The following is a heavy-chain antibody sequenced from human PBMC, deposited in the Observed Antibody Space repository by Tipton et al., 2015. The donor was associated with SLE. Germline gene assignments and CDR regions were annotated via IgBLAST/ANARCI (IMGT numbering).Heavy chain of an antibody. Sequence: PGLVKPSGTLSLTCAVSGGSISSYTSHWSWIRQTPGTGLEFIGEIHHSGNTHYNPSLKSRVTLSVDISRNQFSLKLKSVTAADTAVYYCARGREDYNFWTGYFKDWGQGTLVTVSS. CDR1: GGSISSYTS. J-gene: IGHJ4*02. D-gene: IGHD3-3*01. V-gene: IGHV4-4*02. CDR3: ARGREDYNFWTGYFKD. CDR2: IHHSGNT.